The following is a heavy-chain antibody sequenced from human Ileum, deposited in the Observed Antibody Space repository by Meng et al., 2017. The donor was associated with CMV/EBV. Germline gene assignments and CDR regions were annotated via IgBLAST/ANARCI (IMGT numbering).Heavy chain of an antibody. V-gene: IGHV1-46*01. CDR2: INPIGGST. CDR1: GYTFTDYY. CDR3: AREKTPGHFDY. D-gene: IGHD4-23*01. Sequence: YCKTSGYTFTDYYLHWVRRAPGQGLEYMGIINPIGGSTNYAQSFQGRVTMTRDTSTTTVYMDLSSLRSEDTAVYFCAREKTPGHFDYWGQGTLVTVSS. J-gene: IGHJ4*02.